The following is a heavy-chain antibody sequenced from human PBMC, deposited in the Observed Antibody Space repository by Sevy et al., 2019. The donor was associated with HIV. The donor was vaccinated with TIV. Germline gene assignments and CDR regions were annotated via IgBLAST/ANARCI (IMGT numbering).Heavy chain of an antibody. CDR3: TRLPQWRGPSFDS. CDR1: GGSMRSSHY. Sequence: SETLSLTCFVSGGSMRSSHYWAWIRQPPGKGLEWVGSIYNGGNTYYHPSLKTRVTISVDTSKNQFSLRLNSVTAADTAMYYCTRLPQWRGPSFDSWGQGALVTVSS. V-gene: IGHV4-39*01. D-gene: IGHD2-8*01. CDR2: IYNGGNT. J-gene: IGHJ4*02.